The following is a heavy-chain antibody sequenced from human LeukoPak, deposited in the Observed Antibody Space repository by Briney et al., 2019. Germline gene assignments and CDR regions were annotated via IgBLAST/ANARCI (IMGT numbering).Heavy chain of an antibody. CDR2: INWNGETT. D-gene: IGHD3-10*01. Sequence: GGSLRLSCAASGFIFEDNGMSWVRQAPGKGLEWVSGINWNGETTGYVDSVKGRFTISRDNAKNSLYLQMNSLRVEDTALYHCATHSYYYGSGSYPHYLDYWGQGTLVTVSS. V-gene: IGHV3-20*01. J-gene: IGHJ4*02. CDR1: GFIFEDNG. CDR3: ATHSYYYGSGSYPHYLDY.